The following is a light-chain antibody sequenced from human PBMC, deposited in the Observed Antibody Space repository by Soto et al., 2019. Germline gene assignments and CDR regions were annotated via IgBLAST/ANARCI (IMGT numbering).Light chain of an antibody. V-gene: IGLV2-11*01. CDR1: SSDIGSYNY. J-gene: IGLJ2*01. CDR3: CSYAGTYTI. CDR2: DVS. Sequence: SALTQPRSVSGSPGQSVTISCTGTSSDIGSYNYVSWYQQHPGKAPKLMIYDVSKRPSGVPDRFSGSKSGNTASLTISGLQAEDEADYYCCSYAGTYTIFGGGTKLTVL.